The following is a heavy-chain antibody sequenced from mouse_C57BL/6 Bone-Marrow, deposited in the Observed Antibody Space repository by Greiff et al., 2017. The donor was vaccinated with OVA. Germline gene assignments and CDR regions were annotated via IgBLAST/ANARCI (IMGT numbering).Heavy chain of an antibody. Sequence: EVMLVESGGGLVQPKGSLKLSCAASGFSFNTYAMNWVRQAPGKGLEWVARIRSKSNNYATYYADSVKDRFTISRDDSESMLYLQMNNLKTEDTAMYYCVSSYYYGSLDYWGQGTTLTVSS. CDR1: GFSFNTYA. CDR3: VSSYYYGSLDY. V-gene: IGHV10-1*01. CDR2: IRSKSNNYAT. J-gene: IGHJ2*01. D-gene: IGHD1-1*01.